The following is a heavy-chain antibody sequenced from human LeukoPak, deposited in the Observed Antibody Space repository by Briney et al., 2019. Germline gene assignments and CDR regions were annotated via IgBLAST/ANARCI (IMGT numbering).Heavy chain of an antibody. CDR1: GGSISSSSYY. CDR3: APFGIGGYTGLFDY. V-gene: IGHV4-39*07. CDR2: IYYSGST. Sequence: SETLSLTCTVSGGSISSSSYYWGWIRQPPGKGLEWIGSIYYSGSTYYNPSLKSRVTISVDTSKNQFSLKLSSVTAADTAVYYCAPFGIGGYTGLFDYWGQGTLVTVSS. D-gene: IGHD5-18*01. J-gene: IGHJ4*02.